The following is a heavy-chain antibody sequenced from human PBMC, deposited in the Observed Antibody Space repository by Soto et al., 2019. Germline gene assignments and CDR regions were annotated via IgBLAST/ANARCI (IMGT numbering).Heavy chain of an antibody. CDR1: GLSLRTTGVG. V-gene: IGHV2-5*02. D-gene: IGHD2-21*02. J-gene: IGHJ6*02. CDR3: VPSRCGGDCFEICSSHGYNGLDV. CDR2: LYWDDDK. Sequence: QVTLKESGPTLVKPTQTLTLTCTVSGLSLRTTGVGVGWVRQPPGKALEWLALLYWDDDKRYSPSLRSRLTLANDIYEKQMVLTMSNMYTVDTATYYCVPSRCGGDCFEICSSHGYNGLDVWGQGTTVTVSS.